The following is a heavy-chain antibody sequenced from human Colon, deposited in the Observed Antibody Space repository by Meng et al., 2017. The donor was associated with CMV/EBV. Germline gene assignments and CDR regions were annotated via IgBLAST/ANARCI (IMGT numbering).Heavy chain of an antibody. Sequence: GESLKISCAASGFTFSSYDMHWVRQPIGKGLEWVSAIGTAGDTYYPASVKGRFTISREDAKNSLYLQMNSLRAGDTAVYYCARKGGATLGGAFDIWGQGTMVTV. CDR3: ARKGGATLGGAFDI. D-gene: IGHD1-26*01. CDR2: IGTAGDT. J-gene: IGHJ3*02. CDR1: GFTFSSYD. V-gene: IGHV3-13*01.